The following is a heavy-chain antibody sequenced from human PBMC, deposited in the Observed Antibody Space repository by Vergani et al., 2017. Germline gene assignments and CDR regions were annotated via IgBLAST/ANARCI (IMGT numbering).Heavy chain of an antibody. D-gene: IGHD3-22*01. J-gene: IGHJ5*02. Sequence: QVQLVQSGAEVKKPGSSVKVSCKASGGTFSSYAISWVRQAPGQGLEWMGRIIPICGTANYAQKFQGRVTITADESTSTAYMELSSLRSEDTAVYYCAGYDSSGPPDWFDPWGQGTLVTVSS. V-gene: IGHV1-69*13. CDR3: AGYDSSGPPDWFDP. CDR1: GGTFSSYA. CDR2: IIPICGTA.